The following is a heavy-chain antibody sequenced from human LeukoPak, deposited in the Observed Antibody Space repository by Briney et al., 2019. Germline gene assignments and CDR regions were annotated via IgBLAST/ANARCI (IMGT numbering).Heavy chain of an antibody. CDR1: GFTFSSYG. D-gene: IGHD7-27*01. CDR2: IWYDGTNK. J-gene: IGHJ3*02. Sequence: PGGSLRLSCAASGFTFSSYGMHWVRQAPGKGLEWVAVIWYDGTNKYYADSVKGRFSISRDNSKNTLYLQMNGLRAEDTAVYYCASDKLGTDAFDIWGQGTVVTVSS. V-gene: IGHV3-33*01. CDR3: ASDKLGTDAFDI.